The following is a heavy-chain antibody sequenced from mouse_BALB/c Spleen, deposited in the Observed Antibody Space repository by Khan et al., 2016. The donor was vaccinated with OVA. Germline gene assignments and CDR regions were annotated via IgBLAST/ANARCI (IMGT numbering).Heavy chain of an antibody. V-gene: IGHV2-9*02. CDR2: IWAGGST. CDR1: GFSLSSYG. J-gene: IGHJ3*01. Sequence: QVQLKESGPGLVAPSQTLSITCTVSGFSLSSYGVHWVRQPPGKGLEWLGVIWAGGSTNHNSALMSRLSISKDNSKSQVFLKMNSLQTDDTAMYXCARDFYYGAWFAYWGQGTLVTVSA. CDR3: ARDFYYGAWFAY. D-gene: IGHD1-1*01.